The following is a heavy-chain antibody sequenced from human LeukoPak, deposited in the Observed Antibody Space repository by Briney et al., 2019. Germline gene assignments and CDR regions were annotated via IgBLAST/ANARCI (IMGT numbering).Heavy chain of an antibody. V-gene: IGHV1-69*04. CDR1: GGTFSSYA. CDR3: ARGGVYYYYGMDV. CDR2: IIPILGIA. J-gene: IGHJ6*02. D-gene: IGHD1-26*01. Sequence: ASVKVSCKASGGTFSSYAISWVRQAPGQGLEWMGRIIPILGIANYAQKFQGRVTITADKSTSTAYMELSSLRSEDTAVYYCARGGVYYYYGMDVWGQGTTVTVSS.